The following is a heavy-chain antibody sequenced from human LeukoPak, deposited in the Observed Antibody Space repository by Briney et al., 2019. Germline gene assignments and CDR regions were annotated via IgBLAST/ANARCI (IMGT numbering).Heavy chain of an antibody. J-gene: IGHJ4*02. CDR1: GGSISSSSYY. CDR2: IYYSGST. D-gene: IGHD3-9*01. V-gene: IGHV4-39*01. Sequence: SETLSLTCTVSGGSISSSSYYWGWIRQPPGKGLEWIGSIYYSGSTYYNPSLKSRVTIFIDTSRNQFSLKLSSVSAADTAMYYCASDTLTGYSTFDYWGQGTLLTVSS. CDR3: ASDTLTGYSTFDY.